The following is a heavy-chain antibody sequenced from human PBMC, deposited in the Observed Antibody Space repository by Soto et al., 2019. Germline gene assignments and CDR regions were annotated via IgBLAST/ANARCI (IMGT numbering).Heavy chain of an antibody. CDR2: ISYDGSNK. J-gene: IGHJ4*02. CDR3: ARDLGWELMWGYFDY. D-gene: IGHD1-26*01. V-gene: IGHV3-30-3*01. CDR1: VFTFSSYA. Sequence: PGGSLRLSCASSVFTFSSYAMHCVRHSPGKGLEWVAVISYDGSNKYYADSVKGRFTISRDNSKNTLYLQMNSLRAEDTAVYYCARDLGWELMWGYFDYWGQGTLVIVSS.